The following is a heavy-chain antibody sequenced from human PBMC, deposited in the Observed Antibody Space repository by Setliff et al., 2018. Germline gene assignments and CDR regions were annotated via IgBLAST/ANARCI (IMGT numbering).Heavy chain of an antibody. Sequence: PGGSLRLSCAASGFSVSNNYMSWVRQAPGKGLEWVSVLYSGGQTYFADSVKGRFSIYRDSAKSSLYLQMSSLSAEDTAIYYCAGSRTYIPVLDYCGQGTLVTVSS. CDR1: GFSVSNNY. D-gene: IGHD2-2*01. J-gene: IGHJ4*02. V-gene: IGHV3-53*01. CDR2: LYSGGQT. CDR3: AGSRTYIPVLDY.